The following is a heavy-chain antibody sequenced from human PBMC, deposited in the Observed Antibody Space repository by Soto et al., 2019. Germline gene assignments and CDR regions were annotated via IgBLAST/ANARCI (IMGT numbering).Heavy chain of an antibody. V-gene: IGHV3-21*01. J-gene: IGHJ4*02. Sequence: PGGSLRLSCAASGFTFSSNSMHWVRQAPGKGLEWVSSISSSSTYIYYADSVKGRFTISRGNAKNSLYLQMNSLRAEDTAVYYCARVEPVGYCTSASCSIFDYWGQGTLVTVSS. CDR2: ISSSSTYI. D-gene: IGHD2-2*01. CDR1: GFTFSSNS. CDR3: ARVEPVGYCTSASCSIFDY.